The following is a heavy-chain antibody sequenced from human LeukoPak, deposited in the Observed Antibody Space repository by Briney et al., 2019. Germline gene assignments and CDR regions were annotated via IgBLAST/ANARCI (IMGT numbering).Heavy chain of an antibody. D-gene: IGHD3-22*01. J-gene: IGHJ4*02. V-gene: IGHV1-8*01. CDR1: GYTFTSYD. CDR3: ARGSAYYYDSSGYSLCDY. CDR2: MNPNSGNT. Sequence: ASVKVSCKASGYTFTSYDSNWVRQATGQGVEWMGWMNPNSGNTGYAQKFQGRVTMTRNTSISTAYMELSSLRSEDTAVYYCARGSAYYYDSSGYSLCDYWGQGTLVTVSS.